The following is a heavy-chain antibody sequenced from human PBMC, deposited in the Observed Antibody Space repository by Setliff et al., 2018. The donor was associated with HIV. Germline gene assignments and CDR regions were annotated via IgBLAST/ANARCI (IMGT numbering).Heavy chain of an antibody. CDR2: IILVQGIP. V-gene: IGHV1-69*02. J-gene: IGHJ3*01. CDR3: ARKGAVWAFDV. CDR1: GGTFNSYI. D-gene: IGHD2-21*01. Sequence: SVKVSCKAAGGTFNSYILSWVRQAPGQGFEWLGWIILVQGIPNYAQKFQGRVTMTTDTSTSTAYMELRSLRSDDTAVYYCARKGAVWAFDVWGQGTMVTVSS.